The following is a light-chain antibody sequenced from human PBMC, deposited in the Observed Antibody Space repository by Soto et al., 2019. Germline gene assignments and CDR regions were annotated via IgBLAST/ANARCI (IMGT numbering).Light chain of an antibody. Sequence: DIQLTQSPSFLSASVGERVTITCRASQGISSYLAWYQQKPGKAPKLLIYAASTLQSGVPSRFSGIGSGTEFTLTISSRQPEDFATYYCQQLNSYPPPSFGPGTKVDIK. V-gene: IGKV1-9*01. CDR1: QGISSY. CDR3: QQLNSYPPPS. J-gene: IGKJ3*01. CDR2: AAS.